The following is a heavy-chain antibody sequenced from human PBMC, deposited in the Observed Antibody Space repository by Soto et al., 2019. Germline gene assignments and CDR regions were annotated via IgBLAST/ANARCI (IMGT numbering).Heavy chain of an antibody. Sequence: SETLSLTYTVSGGSISSGGYYWSWIRQHPGKGLEWIGYIYYSGSTYYNPSLKSRVTISVDTSKNQFSLKLSSVTAADTAVYYCARWLSAGPYCSGCSCYSDAFDIWGQGTMVIVSS. CDR2: IYYSGST. J-gene: IGHJ3*02. CDR1: GGSISSGGYY. D-gene: IGHD2-15*01. CDR3: ARWLSAGPYCSGCSCYSDAFDI. V-gene: IGHV4-31*03.